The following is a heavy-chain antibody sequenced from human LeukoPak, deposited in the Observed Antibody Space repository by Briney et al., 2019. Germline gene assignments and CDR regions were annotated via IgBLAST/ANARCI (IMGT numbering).Heavy chain of an antibody. V-gene: IGHV3-74*01. Sequence: GGSLRLSCAASGFTFSTYWMHWVRHAPGKGLVWVSRIKSDGSTNYADSVKGRFTISRDNAKNTVSLQMNSLRPEDTGVYYCARAPSEIGGYYPEYFRHWGEGTLVTVSS. CDR3: ARAPSEIGGYYPEYFRH. J-gene: IGHJ1*01. D-gene: IGHD3-22*01. CDR2: IKSDGST. CDR1: GFTFSTYW.